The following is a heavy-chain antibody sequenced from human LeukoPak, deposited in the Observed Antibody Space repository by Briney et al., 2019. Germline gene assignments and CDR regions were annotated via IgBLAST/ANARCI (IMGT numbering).Heavy chain of an antibody. Sequence: SETLSLTCTVSGGSISSYYWSWIRQPAGKGLEWIGRIYTSGSTNYSPSLKRRVTMSVDTSKNQFSLKLSSVTAADTAVYYCASEEQDYDYVWGPNWFDPWGQGTLVTVSS. CDR3: ASEEQDYDYVWGPNWFDP. J-gene: IGHJ5*02. CDR1: GGSISSYY. V-gene: IGHV4-4*07. CDR2: IYTSGST. D-gene: IGHD3-16*01.